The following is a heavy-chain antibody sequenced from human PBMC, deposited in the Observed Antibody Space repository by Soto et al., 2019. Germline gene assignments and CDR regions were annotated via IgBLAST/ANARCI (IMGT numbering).Heavy chain of an antibody. CDR3: ANRLECITGTCGKPWAEPYGMDV. Sequence: GGSLRLSCAASGFTFSSYAMSWVRQAPGKGLEWVSAISGSGGSTYYADSVKGRFTISRDNSKNTLYLQMNSLRAEDTAVYYCANRLECITGTCGKPWAEPYGMDVWGQGTTVTLS. CDR2: ISGSGGST. J-gene: IGHJ6*02. CDR1: GFTFSSYA. V-gene: IGHV3-23*01. D-gene: IGHD1-7*01.